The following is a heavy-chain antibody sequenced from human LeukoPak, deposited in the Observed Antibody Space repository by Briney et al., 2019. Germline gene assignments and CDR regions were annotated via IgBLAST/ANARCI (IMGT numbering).Heavy chain of an antibody. CDR3: AKDTAMGYYYGMDV. CDR2: ISSSSSYI. CDR1: GFTFSSYS. J-gene: IGHJ6*02. Sequence: PGGSPRLSCAASGFTFSSYSMNWVRQAPGKGLEWVSSISSSSSYIYYADSVKGRFTISRDNAKNSLYLQMNSLRAEDTAVYYCAKDTAMGYYYGMDVWGQGTTVTVSS. V-gene: IGHV3-21*01. D-gene: IGHD5-18*01.